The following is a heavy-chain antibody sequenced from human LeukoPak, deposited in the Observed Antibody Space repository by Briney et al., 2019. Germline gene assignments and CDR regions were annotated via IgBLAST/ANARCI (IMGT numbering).Heavy chain of an antibody. J-gene: IGHJ4*02. CDR1: GFTFSNYA. V-gene: IGHV3-64*01. Sequence: GGSLRLSCAASGFTFSNYAMHWVRQAPRKGLEYVSTSSSNGGSTHYANSVKGRFTISRDNSKSTLYLQMGSLRDDDPAVYYRARGGTYSSSSLGDYWGQGTLVTVSS. CDR2: SSSNGGST. D-gene: IGHD6-6*01. CDR3: ARGGTYSSSSLGDY.